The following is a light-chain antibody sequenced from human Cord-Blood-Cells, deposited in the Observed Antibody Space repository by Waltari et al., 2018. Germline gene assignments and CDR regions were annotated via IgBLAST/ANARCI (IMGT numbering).Light chain of an antibody. CDR3: QQYGSSPYS. V-gene: IGKV3-20*01. J-gene: IGKJ2*03. CDR2: GAS. CDR1: QSVSSSY. Sequence: IVLTPSPGTLSLSPGEGTTLPCRASQSVSSSYLAWYQQKPGQAPRLLIYGASSRATGIPDRFSGSGSGTDFTLTISRLEPEDFAVYYCQQYGSSPYSFGQGTKLEIK.